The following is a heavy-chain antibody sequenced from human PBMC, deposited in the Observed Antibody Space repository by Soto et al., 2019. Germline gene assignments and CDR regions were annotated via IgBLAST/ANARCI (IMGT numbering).Heavy chain of an antibody. V-gene: IGHV1-18*01. CDR3: VRGWGWLHLDY. J-gene: IGHJ4*02. CDR1: GYSFTTYV. D-gene: IGHD2-21*01. Sequence: VQLVQSGAEVKKPGASVKVSCKASGYSFTTYVIGWVRQAPGQGLEWVGLINPYNGNTNYAQKLQDRVTMTTDTSSSTAYLELRSLRSDDTAVYYCVRGWGWLHLDYWGQGTLVTASS. CDR2: INPYNGNT.